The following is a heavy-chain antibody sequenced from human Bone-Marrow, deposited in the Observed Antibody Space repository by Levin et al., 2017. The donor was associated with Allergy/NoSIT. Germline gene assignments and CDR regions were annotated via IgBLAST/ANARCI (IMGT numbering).Heavy chain of an antibody. CDR2: IFSGGNT. CDR3: SGNLPFDP. D-gene: IGHD2-2*01. Sequence: GGSLRLSCAASGFTVSSIYISWVRQPPGKWLEWVSVIFSGGNTYYADSVKGRFTISRDNSQNTVYLQMNSLRAEDTAIYYCSGNLPFDPWGQGTLVTVSS. J-gene: IGHJ5*02. CDR1: GFTVSSIY. V-gene: IGHV3-66*01.